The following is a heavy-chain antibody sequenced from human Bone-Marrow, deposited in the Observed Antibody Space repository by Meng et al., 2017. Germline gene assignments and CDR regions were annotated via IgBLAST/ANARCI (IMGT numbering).Heavy chain of an antibody. D-gene: IGHD1-26*01. J-gene: IGHJ6*02. CDR1: GYTFTCYY. Sequence: ASVKVSCKASGYTFTCYYMHWVRQAPGQGLEWMGRINPNSGGTNYAQKFQGRVNMTRDTSISTAYMEMSRLRSDDTAVYYCASPGGEVGATTGYYYGMDVWGQGTTVTVSS. CDR3: ASPGGEVGATTGYYYGMDV. CDR2: INPNSGGT. V-gene: IGHV1-2*06.